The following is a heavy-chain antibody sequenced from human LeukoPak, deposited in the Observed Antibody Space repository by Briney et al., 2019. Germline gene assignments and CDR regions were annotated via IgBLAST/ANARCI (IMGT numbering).Heavy chain of an antibody. CDR3: AREKRDIVVVVAATGWFDP. V-gene: IGHV3-33*01. CDR2: IWYDGSDK. D-gene: IGHD2-15*01. Sequence: GGSLRLSCAASGFIFSIYGMHWVRQAPGKGLEWVAVIWYDGSDKYYAESVKGRFTISRDNAKNSLYLQMNSLRAEDTAVYYCAREKRDIVVVVAATGWFDPWGQGTLVTVSS. CDR1: GFIFSIYG. J-gene: IGHJ5*02.